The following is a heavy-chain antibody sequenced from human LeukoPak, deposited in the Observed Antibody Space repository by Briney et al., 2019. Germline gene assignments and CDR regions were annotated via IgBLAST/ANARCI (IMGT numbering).Heavy chain of an antibody. Sequence: PSETLSLTCTVSGGSISSYYWSWIRQPPGKGLEWIGEINHSGSTNYNPSLKSRVTISVDTSKNQFSLKLSSVTAADTAMYYCAREGRGYSSSWDYYFDYWGQGTLVTVSS. CDR2: INHSGST. CDR1: GGSISSYY. CDR3: AREGRGYSSSWDYYFDY. D-gene: IGHD6-13*01. J-gene: IGHJ4*02. V-gene: IGHV4-34*01.